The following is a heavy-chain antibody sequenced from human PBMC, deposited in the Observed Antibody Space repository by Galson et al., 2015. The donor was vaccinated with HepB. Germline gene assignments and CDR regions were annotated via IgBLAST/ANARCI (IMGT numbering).Heavy chain of an antibody. CDR2: IKQDGSEK. V-gene: IGHV3-7*03. D-gene: IGHD2-15*01. J-gene: IGHJ4*02. Sequence: SLILSCAASGFTFRSYWMSWVRQAPGKGLEWVANIKQDGSEKYYVESEEGRFTISRDNAKNSLWLQMNGLRAEDTAVYYCARAGYCSGAICYTIPYSFDYWGQGTLVTVSS. CDR1: GFTFRSYW. CDR3: ARAGYCSGAICYTIPYSFDY.